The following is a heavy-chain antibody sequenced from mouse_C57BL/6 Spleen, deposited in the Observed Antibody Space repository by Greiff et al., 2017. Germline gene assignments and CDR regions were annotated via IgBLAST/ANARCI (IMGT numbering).Heavy chain of an antibody. CDR3: ARDYGSLYYFDY. J-gene: IGHJ2*01. CDR2: ISSGSSTI. CDR1: GFTFSDYG. V-gene: IGHV5-17*01. D-gene: IGHD1-1*01. Sequence: EVKLMESGGGLVKPGGSLKLSCAASGFTFSDYGMHWVRQAPEKGLEWVAYISSGSSTIYYADTVKGRFTSSRDNAKNTLFLQMTSLRSEDTAMYYCARDYGSLYYFDYWGQGTTLTVSS.